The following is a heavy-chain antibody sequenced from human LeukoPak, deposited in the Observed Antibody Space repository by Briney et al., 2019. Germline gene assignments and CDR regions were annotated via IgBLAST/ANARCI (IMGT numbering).Heavy chain of an antibody. CDR1: GFTFSSYA. Sequence: PGGSLRLSCAASGFTFSSYARSWVRQAPGKGREWVSAISGIGGSTYYGDSGKGRFTISRDNSKNTLYLQMHSLRAADKAVYYCAKGGYFDWFQYQAAFDYWGQGPLVTVSS. CDR2: ISGIGGST. V-gene: IGHV3-23*01. CDR3: AKGGYFDWFQYQAAFDY. J-gene: IGHJ4*02. D-gene: IGHD3-9*01.